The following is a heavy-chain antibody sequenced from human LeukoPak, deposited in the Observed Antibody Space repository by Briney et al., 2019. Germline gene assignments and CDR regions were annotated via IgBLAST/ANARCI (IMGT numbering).Heavy chain of an antibody. J-gene: IGHJ3*02. CDR3: ARAGEYCSGGSCYSVGTFDI. CDR2: FNTGNGNT. D-gene: IGHD2-15*01. CDR1: GYTFTNYA. Sequence: ASVKVSCKASGYTFTNYAMHWVRQAPGQRLEWMGWFNTGNGNTKYSQEFQGRVTITRDTSASTAYMELSSLRSEDMALYYCARAGEYCSGGSCYSVGTFDIWGQGTIVTVSS. V-gene: IGHV1-3*03.